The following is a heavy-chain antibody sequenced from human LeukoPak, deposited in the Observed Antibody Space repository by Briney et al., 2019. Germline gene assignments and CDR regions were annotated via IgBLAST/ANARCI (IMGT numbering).Heavy chain of an antibody. CDR1: GYTFTSYG. D-gene: IGHD1-1*01. CDR3: ARVPRYNPDAFDI. Sequence: ASVKDSCKASGYTFTSYGISWVRQAPGQGVEWMGWISAYNGNTNYVQKLQGRVTLPTHTHTSTHDMELRSLRSDETAVYYCARVPRYNPDAFDIWGQGTMVTVSS. J-gene: IGHJ3*02. CDR2: ISAYNGNT. V-gene: IGHV1-18*01.